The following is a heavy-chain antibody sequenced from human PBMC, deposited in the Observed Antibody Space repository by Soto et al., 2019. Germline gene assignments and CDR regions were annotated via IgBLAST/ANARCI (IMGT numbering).Heavy chain of an antibody. V-gene: IGHV4-39*01. Sequence: SETMSITCTVSGGSINSSSYYWGWIRQPPGKGLEWIGSIYYSGSTYYNPSLKSRVTISVDTSKNQFSLKLSSVTAADTAVYYCAGQNGIAVAGYFDYWGQGTLVTVSS. CDR1: GGSINSSSYY. CDR2: IYYSGST. J-gene: IGHJ4*02. D-gene: IGHD6-19*01. CDR3: AGQNGIAVAGYFDY.